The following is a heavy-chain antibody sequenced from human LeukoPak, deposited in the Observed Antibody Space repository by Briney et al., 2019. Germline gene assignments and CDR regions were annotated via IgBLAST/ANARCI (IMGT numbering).Heavy chain of an antibody. CDR1: GFTFSSYG. Sequence: PGGSLRLSCAASGFTFSSYGMHWVRQAPGKGLEWVAVMWYDGSNKYYADSVKGRFTISRDNSKNTLYLQMNSLRAEDTAVYYCARDREGSSGYQFDYWGQGSLVTVSS. J-gene: IGHJ4*02. CDR2: MWYDGSNK. CDR3: ARDREGSSGYQFDY. V-gene: IGHV3-33*01. D-gene: IGHD3-22*01.